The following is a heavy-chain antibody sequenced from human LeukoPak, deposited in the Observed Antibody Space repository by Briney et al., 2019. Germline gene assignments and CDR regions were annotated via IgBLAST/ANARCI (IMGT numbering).Heavy chain of an antibody. V-gene: IGHV4-39*01. D-gene: IGHD6-13*01. J-gene: IGHJ6*02. CDR3: ARQVRAAAGYGMDV. Sequence: SETLSLTCAVYGGSFSGYYWGWIRQPPGKGLEWIGSIYYSGSTYYNPSLKSRVTISVDTSKNQFSLKLSSVTAADTAVYYCARQVRAAAGYGMDVWGRGTTVTVSS. CDR2: IYYSGST. CDR1: GGSFSGYY.